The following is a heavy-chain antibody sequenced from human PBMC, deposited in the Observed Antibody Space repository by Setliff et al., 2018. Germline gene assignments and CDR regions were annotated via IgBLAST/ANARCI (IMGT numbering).Heavy chain of an antibody. Sequence: PGGSLRLSCAASGFTFSSYWMSWVRQAPGKGLEWVAYIRHDGSNENYADSVKGRFTISRDNSRNTLFLQMNSLRAEDTGVYYCAKDTHYYASSGYYCFDYWGQGTLVTVSS. V-gene: IGHV3-30*02. D-gene: IGHD3-22*01. CDR1: GFTFSSYW. CDR3: AKDTHYYASSGYYCFDY. CDR2: IRHDGSNE. J-gene: IGHJ4*02.